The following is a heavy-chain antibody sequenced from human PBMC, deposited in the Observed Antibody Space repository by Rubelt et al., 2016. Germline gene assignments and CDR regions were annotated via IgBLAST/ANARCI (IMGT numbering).Heavy chain of an antibody. J-gene: IGHJ6*02. CDR2: IYYSGST. Sequence: QLQLQESGPGLVKPSETLSLTCTVSGGSISSSSYYWGWIRQPPGKGLEWIGYIYYSGSTNYNPSLKSRVTISVDTSKNQFSLKLSSVTAADTAVYYCARAARQNYYGMDVWGQGTTVTVSS. CDR1: GGSISSSSYY. D-gene: IGHD6-6*01. V-gene: IGHV4-61*05. CDR3: ARAARQNYYGMDV.